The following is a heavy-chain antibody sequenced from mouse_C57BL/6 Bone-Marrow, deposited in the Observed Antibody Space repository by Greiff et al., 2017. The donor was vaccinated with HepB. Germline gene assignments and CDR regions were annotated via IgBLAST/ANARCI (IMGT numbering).Heavy chain of an antibody. CDR2: INPSSGYT. Sequence: VKLQESGAELARPGASVKMSCKASGYTFTSYTMHWVKQRPGQGLEWIGYINPSSGYTKYNQKFKDKATLTADKSSSTAYMQLSSLTSEDSAVYYCAKRDYYGSIRYWYFDVWGTGTTVTVSS. CDR3: AKRDYYGSIRYWYFDV. CDR1: GYTFTSYT. V-gene: IGHV1-4*01. J-gene: IGHJ1*03. D-gene: IGHD1-1*01.